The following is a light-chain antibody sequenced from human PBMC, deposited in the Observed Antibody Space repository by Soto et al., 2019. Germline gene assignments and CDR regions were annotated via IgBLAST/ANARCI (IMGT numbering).Light chain of an antibody. CDR3: QQYNSYPLFT. CDR2: KAS. CDR1: QCISSW. J-gene: IGKJ3*01. V-gene: IGKV1-5*03. Sequence: DIQMTQSPSTLSASVGDRVTITCRASQCISSWLAWYQQKPGKAPKLLIYKASSLESGVPSRFIGSGSGTEFTLTISSLQPDDFATYYCQQYNSYPLFTFGPGTKVDIK.